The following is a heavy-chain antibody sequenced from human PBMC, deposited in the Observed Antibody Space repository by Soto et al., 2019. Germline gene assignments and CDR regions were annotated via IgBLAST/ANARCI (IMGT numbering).Heavy chain of an antibody. V-gene: IGHV1-3*01. CDR1: GYTFTSYG. D-gene: IGHD3-10*01. CDR2: INADNGNT. CDR3: AREFGIDQSAFDI. J-gene: IGHJ3*02. Sequence: ASVKVSCKASGYTFTSYGISWVRQAPGQRLEWMGWINADNGNTKYAQKFQGRVTITRDTSASTAYMELSSLRSEDTAVYYCAREFGIDQSAFDIWGQGTMVTVSS.